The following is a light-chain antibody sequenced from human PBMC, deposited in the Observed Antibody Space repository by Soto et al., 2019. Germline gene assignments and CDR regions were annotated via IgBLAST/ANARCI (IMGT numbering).Light chain of an antibody. V-gene: IGKV3-15*01. Sequence: EIVMTQSPATLSVSPGERATLSFRASQCVRRNLAWYPQRPGQAPRPLIYAASARATGIPARFSGSGSGTEFTLTISGLQSEDFGLYYCQQYNNWQTFGQGTKVDNK. CDR2: AAS. CDR3: QQYNNWQT. CDR1: QCVRRN. J-gene: IGKJ1*01.